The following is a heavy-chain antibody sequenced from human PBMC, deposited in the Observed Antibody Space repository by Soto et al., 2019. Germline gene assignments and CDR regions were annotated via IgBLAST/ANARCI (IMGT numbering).Heavy chain of an antibody. CDR3: AKVPPIYYDSSPGYFDY. D-gene: IGHD3-22*01. J-gene: IGHJ4*02. CDR2: ISYDGSNK. CDR1: GFTFSSYG. Sequence: QVQLVESGGGVVQPGRSLRLSCAASGFTFSSYGMHWVLQAPGKGLEWVAVISYDGSNKEYADSVKGRFTISRDNSKNTLYLQMNRLRAEDTAVYYCAKVPPIYYDSSPGYFDYWGQGTLVTVSS. V-gene: IGHV3-30*18.